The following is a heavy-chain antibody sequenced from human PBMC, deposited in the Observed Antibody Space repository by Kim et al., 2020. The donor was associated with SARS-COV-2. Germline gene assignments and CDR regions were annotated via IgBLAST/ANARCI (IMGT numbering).Heavy chain of an antibody. CDR1: GYTFTSYY. D-gene: IGHD2-15*01. Sequence: ASVKVSCKASGYTFTSYYMHWVRQAPGQGLEWMGIINPSGGSTSYAQKFQGRVTMTRDTSTSTVYMELSSLRSEDTAVYYCARARDLPTHNYYYGMDVRGQGTTVTVSS. CDR3: ARARDLPTHNYYYGMDV. CDR2: INPSGGST. J-gene: IGHJ6*02. V-gene: IGHV1-46*01.